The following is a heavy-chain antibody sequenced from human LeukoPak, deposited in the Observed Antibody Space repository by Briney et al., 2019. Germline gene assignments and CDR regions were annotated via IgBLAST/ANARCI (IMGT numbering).Heavy chain of an antibody. CDR1: GGTFSSYA. Sequence: ASVKVSCKASGGTFSSYAISWVRQAPGQGLEWMGWISAYNGNTNYAQKLQGRVTMTTDTSTSTAYMELRSLRSDDTAVYYCARVDSSGWPNFDYWGQGTLVTVSS. V-gene: IGHV1-18*01. CDR2: ISAYNGNT. D-gene: IGHD6-19*01. CDR3: ARVDSSGWPNFDY. J-gene: IGHJ4*02.